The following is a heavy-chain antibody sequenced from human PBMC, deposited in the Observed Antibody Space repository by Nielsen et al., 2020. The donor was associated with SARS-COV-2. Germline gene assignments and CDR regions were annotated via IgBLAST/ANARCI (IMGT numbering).Heavy chain of an antibody. CDR1: GDSISSSNW. CDR3: ARLLTNTGNYFRFDP. V-gene: IGHV4-4*02. CDR2: IYHSGNT. D-gene: IGHD1-26*01. J-gene: IGHJ5*02. Sequence: SETLSLTCAVSGDSISSSNWWRWVRQPPGKGLEWIGEIYHSGNTNYNPSLKSRVTISVDKSKNQFSLRLISVTAADTAVYYCARLLTNTGNYFRFDPWGQGTLVTVSS.